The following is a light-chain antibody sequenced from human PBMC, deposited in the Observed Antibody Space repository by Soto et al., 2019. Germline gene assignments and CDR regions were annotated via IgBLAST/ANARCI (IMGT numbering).Light chain of an antibody. CDR3: SSYAGSNNYV. CDR1: SSDVGGYNY. CDR2: EVS. Sequence: LTQPPSASGSPGQSVTISCTGTSSDVGGYNYVSWYQQHPGKAPKLMIYEVSKRPSGVPDRFSGSKSGNTASLTVSGLQAEDEADYYCSSYAGSNNYVFGTGTKVTVL. V-gene: IGLV2-8*01. J-gene: IGLJ1*01.